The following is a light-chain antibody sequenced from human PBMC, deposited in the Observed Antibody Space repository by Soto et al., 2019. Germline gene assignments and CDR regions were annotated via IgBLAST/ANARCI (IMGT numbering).Light chain of an antibody. CDR3: QQYNSYSPRT. V-gene: IGKV1-5*01. Sequence: DIQITQSPSTLSASVGDRVTITCRASLNIANYLNWYQQKPGKAPKLLIYDASSLESGVPSRFSGSGSGTEFTLTISSLQPDDFATYYCQQYNSYSPRTFGQGTKVDIK. J-gene: IGKJ1*01. CDR1: LNIANY. CDR2: DAS.